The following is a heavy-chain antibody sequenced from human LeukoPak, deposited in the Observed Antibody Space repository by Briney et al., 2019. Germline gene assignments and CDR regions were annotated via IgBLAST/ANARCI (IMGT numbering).Heavy chain of an antibody. CDR2: IYYSGST. Sequence: SETLSPTCTVSGGSISSSSYYWGWIRQPPGKGLEWIGSIYYSGSTYYNPSLKSRVTISVDTSKNQFSLKLSSVTAADTAVYYCARRYYYDSSGYYYQWGQGTLVTVSS. D-gene: IGHD3-22*01. CDR1: GGSISSSSYY. J-gene: IGHJ4*02. V-gene: IGHV4-39*01. CDR3: ARRYYYDSSGYYYQ.